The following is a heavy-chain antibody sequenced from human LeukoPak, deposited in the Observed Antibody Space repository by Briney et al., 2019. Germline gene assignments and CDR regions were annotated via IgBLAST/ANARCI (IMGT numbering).Heavy chain of an antibody. CDR1: GGSVSSGSYY. D-gene: IGHD3-3*01. CDR2: IYYSGST. CDR3: ARTNYDSWSGYYPPFDY. Sequence: ETLSLTCTVSGGSVSSGSYYWSWIRQPPGKGLEWIGCIYYSGSTNYNPSLKSRVTISVDTSKNQFSLKLSSVTAADTAVYYCARTNYDSWSGYYPPFDYWGQGTLVTVSS. J-gene: IGHJ4*02. V-gene: IGHV4-61*01.